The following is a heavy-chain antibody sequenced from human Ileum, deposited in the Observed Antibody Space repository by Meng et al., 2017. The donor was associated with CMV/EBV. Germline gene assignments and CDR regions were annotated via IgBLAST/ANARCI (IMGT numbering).Heavy chain of an antibody. V-gene: IGHV3-23*01. J-gene: IGHJ4*02. CDR3: AKVVRWGEAEY. CDR2: ISGGGGGT. CDR1: GFTFSSYA. D-gene: IGHD3-16*01. Sequence: SWVASGFTFSSYARTWVRQAPGKGVEWGSRISGGGGGTYYADSVKGRFTISRDNSKNTIYLQMNSLRAEDTAVYYCAKVVRWGEAEYWGQGTLVTVSS.